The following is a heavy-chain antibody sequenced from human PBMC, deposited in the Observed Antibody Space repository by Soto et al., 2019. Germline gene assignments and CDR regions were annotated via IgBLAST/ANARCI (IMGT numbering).Heavy chain of an antibody. CDR3: ARKPDYSSGWYPTDY. Sequence: PGESLKISCKGSGYSFTSYWIGWVRQMPGKGLEWMGIIYPGDSDTRYSPSFQGQVTISADKSISTAYLQWSSLKASDTAMYYCARKPDYSSGWYPTDYWGQGTLVTVSS. CDR2: IYPGDSDT. J-gene: IGHJ4*02. D-gene: IGHD6-19*01. CDR1: GYSFTSYW. V-gene: IGHV5-51*01.